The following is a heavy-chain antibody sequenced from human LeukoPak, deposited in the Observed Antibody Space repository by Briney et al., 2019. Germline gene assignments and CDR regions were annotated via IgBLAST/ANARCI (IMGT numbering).Heavy chain of an antibody. D-gene: IGHD6-19*01. V-gene: IGHV3-64*01. CDR1: GGTFSSYA. Sequence: ASVKVSCKASGGTFSSYAMHWVRQAPGKGLEYVSAISSNGGSTYYANSVKGRFTISRDNSKNTLYLQMGSLRAEDMAVYYCARDQLSGWYDYWGQGTLVTVSS. CDR3: ARDQLSGWYDY. J-gene: IGHJ4*02. CDR2: ISSNGGST.